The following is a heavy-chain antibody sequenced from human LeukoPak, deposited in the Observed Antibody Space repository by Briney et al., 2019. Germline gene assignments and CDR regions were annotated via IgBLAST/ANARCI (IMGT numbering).Heavy chain of an antibody. CDR2: ITNTGNT. CDR1: GDSISNSAYY. V-gene: IGHV4-39*01. J-gene: IGHJ6*02. CDR3: VRKTPGTSVDV. D-gene: IGHD3-10*01. Sequence: SETLSLTCTVSGDSISNSAYYWVWIRQPPGKGLEWIGTITNTGNTYSNPSLKSRVTISIDTSKTQISLKLTSVTAADTAVFYCVRKTPGTSVDVWGQGTPVTVSS.